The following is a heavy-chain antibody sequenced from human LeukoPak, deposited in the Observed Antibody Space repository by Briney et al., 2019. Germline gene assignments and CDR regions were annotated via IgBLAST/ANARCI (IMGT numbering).Heavy chain of an antibody. V-gene: IGHV3-23*01. CDR1: EFTFSNYA. J-gene: IGHJ4*02. D-gene: IGHD4-17*01. Sequence: GGSLRLSCSASEFTFSNYAMNWVRQAPGKGLEWVSAITGGATLYAESVKGRFTISRDNSNNILYLQMNNLRAEDMAVYYCANLYGDYGAYWGQGALVTVSS. CDR2: ITGGAT. CDR3: ANLYGDYGAY.